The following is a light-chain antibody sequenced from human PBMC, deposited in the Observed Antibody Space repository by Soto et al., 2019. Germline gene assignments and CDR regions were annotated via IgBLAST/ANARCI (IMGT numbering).Light chain of an antibody. Sequence: QSVLTQPASVSGSPGQSITISCTGTSSDVGGYNYVSWYQQHPGKAPKLMIYEVSQRPSGVPDRFSGSKSGNTASLTVSGLQAEDEADYYCSSYAGSNNFVFGTGTKVPVL. CDR2: EVS. CDR3: SSYAGSNNFV. J-gene: IGLJ1*01. V-gene: IGLV2-8*01. CDR1: SSDVGGYNY.